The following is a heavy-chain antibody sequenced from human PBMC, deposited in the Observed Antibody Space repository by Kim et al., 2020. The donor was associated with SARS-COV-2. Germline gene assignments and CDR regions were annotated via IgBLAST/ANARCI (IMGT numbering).Heavy chain of an antibody. CDR3: ARGGVAAGGFDY. J-gene: IGHJ4*02. D-gene: IGHD2-8*02. Sequence: ETPSLKSRTTMSLDTSRNQFSLNLRSVTAADTAVYYCARGGVAAGGFDYWGQGTLVTVSS. V-gene: IGHV4-34*11.